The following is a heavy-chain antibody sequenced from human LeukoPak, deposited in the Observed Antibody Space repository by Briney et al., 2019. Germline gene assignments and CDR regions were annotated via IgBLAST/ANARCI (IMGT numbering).Heavy chain of an antibody. J-gene: IGHJ4*02. CDR2: ISGSGDST. Sequence: GSLRLSCAASGFTFSNYAMRWVRQAPGKGLEWVSGISGSGDSTYYADSVKGRFTISRDNSKNTLYLQMNSLRAEDTAVYFCARRSGVAVAGAFDYWGQGTLVTVSS. V-gene: IGHV3-23*01. CDR3: ARRSGVAVAGAFDY. D-gene: IGHD6-19*01. CDR1: GFTFSNYA.